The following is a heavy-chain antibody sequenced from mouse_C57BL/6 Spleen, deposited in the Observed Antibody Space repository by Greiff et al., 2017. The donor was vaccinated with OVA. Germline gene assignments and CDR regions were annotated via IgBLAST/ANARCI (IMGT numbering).Heavy chain of an antibody. CDR2: IYPGDGDT. D-gene: IGHD1-1*01. Sequence: VQLQQSGPELVKPGASVKISCKASGYAFSSSWMNWVKQRPGKGLEWIGRIYPGDGDTNYNGKFKGKATLTADKSSSTAYMQLSSLTSEDSAVYCCARGGVSVVADYWGQGTTLTVSS. CDR3: ARGGVSVVADY. CDR1: GYAFSSSW. J-gene: IGHJ2*01. V-gene: IGHV1-82*01.